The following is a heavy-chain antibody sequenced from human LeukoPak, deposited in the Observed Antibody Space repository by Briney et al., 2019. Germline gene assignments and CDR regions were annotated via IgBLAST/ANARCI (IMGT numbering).Heavy chain of an antibody. J-gene: IGHJ4*02. CDR3: ARGGGYSSSWSPVHY. CDR1: GGSFSGYY. D-gene: IGHD6-13*01. CDR2: INHSGST. Sequence: PSETLSLTCAVYGGSFSGYYWSWIRQPPGKGLEWIGEINHSGSTNYNPSLKSRGTISVDTSKNQFSLKLSSVTAADTAVYYCARGGGYSSSWSPVHYWGQGTLVTVSS. V-gene: IGHV4-34*01.